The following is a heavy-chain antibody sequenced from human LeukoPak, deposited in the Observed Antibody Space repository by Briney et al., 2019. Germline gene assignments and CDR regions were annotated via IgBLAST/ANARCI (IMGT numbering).Heavy chain of an antibody. CDR1: GFTFSGSA. Sequence: PGGSLRLSCAASGFTFSGSAMRWVRQASGKGLEWVGRIRSKASSYATAYSASVKGRFTISRDDSKNTAYLQMNSLKTEDTAVYYCTRLAYYDFWSGSPDAFDIWGQGTMVTVSS. V-gene: IGHV3-73*01. CDR3: TRLAYYDFWSGSPDAFDI. D-gene: IGHD3-3*01. J-gene: IGHJ3*02. CDR2: IRSKASSYAT.